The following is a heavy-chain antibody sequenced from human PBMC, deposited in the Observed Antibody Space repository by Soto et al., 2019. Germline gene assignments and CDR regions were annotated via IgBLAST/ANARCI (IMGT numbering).Heavy chain of an antibody. J-gene: IGHJ3*02. Sequence: GGSLRLSFAGSGSTFTDFTMTWVRQAPGKGLEWVSAISGDGLSTYYAGSVKGRFTISRDNSKTTLYLQMNSLRAEDTAVYYCARRPDAFDIWGRGTMVTVSS. CDR1: GSTFTDFT. CDR3: ARRPDAFDI. CDR2: ISGDGLST. V-gene: IGHV3-23*01.